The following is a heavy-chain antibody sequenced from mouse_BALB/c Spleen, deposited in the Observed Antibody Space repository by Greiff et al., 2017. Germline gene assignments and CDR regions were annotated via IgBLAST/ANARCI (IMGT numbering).Heavy chain of an antibody. Sequence: EVKLVESGGGLVQPGGSRKLSCAASGFTFSSFGMHWVRQAPEQGLEWVAYISSGSSTIYYADTVKGRFTISRDNPTNTLFLQMTSLRSEDTAMYYCARGSSYWYFDVWGAGTTVTVSS. D-gene: IGHD1-1*01. CDR1: GFTFSSFG. V-gene: IGHV5-17*02. CDR2: ISSGSSTI. J-gene: IGHJ1*01. CDR3: ARGSSYWYFDV.